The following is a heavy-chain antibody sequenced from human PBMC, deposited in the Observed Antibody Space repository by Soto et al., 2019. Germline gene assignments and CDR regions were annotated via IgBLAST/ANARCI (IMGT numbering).Heavy chain of an antibody. CDR1: GFTFSDYY. J-gene: IGHJ5*01. D-gene: IGHD6-19*01. CDR2: ISSSGSTI. CDR3: ARDNPRIAVAGTCGGFDP. Sequence: GGSLRLSCAASGFTFSDYYMSWIRQAPGKGLEWVSYISSSGSTIYYADSVKGRFTISRDNAKNSLYLQMNSLRAEDTAVYYCARDNPRIAVAGTCGGFDPWGQGTMVTVSS. V-gene: IGHV3-11*01.